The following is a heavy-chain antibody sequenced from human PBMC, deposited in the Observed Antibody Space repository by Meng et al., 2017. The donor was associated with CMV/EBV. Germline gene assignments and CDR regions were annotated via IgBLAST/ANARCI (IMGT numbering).Heavy chain of an antibody. CDR3: ARDYPLRSYVGYGMDV. D-gene: IGHD3-3*01. Sequence: GESLKISCAASGFTFSSYSMNWVRQAPGKWLEWVSSISSSSSYIYYADSVKGRFTISRDNAKNSLYLQMNSLRAEDTAVYYCARDYPLRSYVGYGMDVWGQGTTVTVSS. V-gene: IGHV3-21*01. J-gene: IGHJ6*02. CDR2: ISSSSSYI. CDR1: GFTFSSYS.